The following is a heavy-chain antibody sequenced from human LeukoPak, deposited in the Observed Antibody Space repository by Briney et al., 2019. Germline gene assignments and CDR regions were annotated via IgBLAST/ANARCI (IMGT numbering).Heavy chain of an antibody. CDR1: GYTFTGYY. J-gene: IGHJ4*02. CDR2: INPNSGGT. V-gene: IGHV1-2*02. Sequence: ASVKVSCKASGYTFTGYYMHWVRQAPGRGLEWMGWINPNSGGTNYAQKFQGRVTMTRDTSISTAYMELSRLRSDDTAVYYCAGSIAATYYFDYWGQGTLVTVSS. D-gene: IGHD6-6*01. CDR3: AGSIAATYYFDY.